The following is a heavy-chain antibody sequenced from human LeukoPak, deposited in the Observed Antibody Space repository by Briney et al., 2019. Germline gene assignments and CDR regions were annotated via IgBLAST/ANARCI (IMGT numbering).Heavy chain of an antibody. D-gene: IGHD5-18*01. V-gene: IGHV1-18*01. Sequence: ASVKVSCTASGYTFTSYGISWVRQAPGQGLEWMGWISAYNGNTNYAQKLQGRVTMTTDTSTSTAYMELRSLRSDDTAVYYCARDGHSYGYGRGTFDYWGQGTLVTVSS. CDR1: GYTFTSYG. CDR2: ISAYNGNT. J-gene: IGHJ4*02. CDR3: ARDGHSYGYGRGTFDY.